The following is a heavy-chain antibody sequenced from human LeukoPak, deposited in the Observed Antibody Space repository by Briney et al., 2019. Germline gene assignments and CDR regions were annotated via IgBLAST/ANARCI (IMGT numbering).Heavy chain of an antibody. D-gene: IGHD5-18*01. CDR3: ARAPYSYGGYFDY. Sequence: PGGSLRLSCAASGFTFSNYRMHWVRQAPGKGLVWVSQISNDGSSTAYADSVKGRFTISRDNAKNTLYFQMNSLRAEDTAVYYCARAPYSYGGYFDYWGQGTLVTVSS. J-gene: IGHJ4*02. CDR1: GFTFSNYR. CDR2: ISNDGSST. V-gene: IGHV3-74*01.